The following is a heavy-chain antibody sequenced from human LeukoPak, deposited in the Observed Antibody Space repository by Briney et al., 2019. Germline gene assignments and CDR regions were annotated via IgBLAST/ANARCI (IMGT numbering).Heavy chain of an antibody. CDR2: ISYDGSNK. V-gene: IGHV3-30*18. Sequence: GGSLRLSCAASGFTFSSYAMSWVRQAPGKGLEWVAVISYDGSNKYYADSVKGRFTISRDNSKNTLYLQMNSLRAEDTAVYYCAKPFRGYSYGNWGQGTLVTVSS. CDR1: GFTFSSYA. D-gene: IGHD5-18*01. CDR3: AKPFRGYSYGN. J-gene: IGHJ4*02.